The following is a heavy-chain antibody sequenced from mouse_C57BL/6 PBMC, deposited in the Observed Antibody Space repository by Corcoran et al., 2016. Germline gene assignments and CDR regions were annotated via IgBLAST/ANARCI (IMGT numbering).Heavy chain of an antibody. CDR1: GYTFTDYY. CDR2: INPNNGGT. J-gene: IGHJ4*01. V-gene: IGHV1-26*01. Sequence: EFQLQQSGPELVKPGASVKISCKASGYTFTDYYMTWVKQSHGKSLEWIGDINPNNGGTSYNQKFKGKATLTVDKSSSTAYMELRSLTSEDSAVYYCARGWLLRYYAMDYWGQGTSVTVSS. CDR3: ARGWLLRYYAMDY. D-gene: IGHD2-3*01.